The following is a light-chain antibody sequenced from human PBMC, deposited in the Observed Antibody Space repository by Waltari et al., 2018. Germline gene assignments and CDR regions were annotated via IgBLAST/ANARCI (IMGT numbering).Light chain of an antibody. V-gene: IGKV3-20*01. CDR3: QQYGSSILYT. CDR2: GAS. Sequence: VLTQSPGTLSLSPGERATLSCRSSQSLTKRYLAWYQQKPGQAPRLLIYGASSRAAGIPDRFSCSGSGTDYTLTISRLEPDDCAVYYCQQYGSSILYTFGQGTKLEIK. J-gene: IGKJ2*01. CDR1: QSLTKRY.